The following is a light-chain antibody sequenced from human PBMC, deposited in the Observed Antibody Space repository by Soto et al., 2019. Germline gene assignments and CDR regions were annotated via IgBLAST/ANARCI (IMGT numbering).Light chain of an antibody. J-gene: IGLJ2*01. CDR2: EVN. V-gene: IGLV2-8*01. Sequence: QSALTQPPSASGSPGQSVTISCTGTSSDVGLYNFVSWYQKYPGEAPKLIIYEVNKRPSGIPDRFSGSKYANTASLTVSGLQAEDEAYYYCSSSAGSTNLVFGGGTKLTVL. CDR1: SSDVGLYNF. CDR3: SSSAGSTNLV.